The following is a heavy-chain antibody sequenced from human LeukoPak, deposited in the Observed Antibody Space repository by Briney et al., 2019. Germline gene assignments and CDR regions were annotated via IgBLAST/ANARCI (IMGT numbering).Heavy chain of an antibody. V-gene: IGHV3-9*01. CDR1: GFTFDDYA. Sequence: GGSLRLSCAASGFTFDDYAMHWVRQAPGKGLEWVSGISWNSGSIVYADSVKGRFTISRDNAKNSLYLQMNSLRAEDTALYYCAKGYYYGWGGAFDIWGQGTMVTVSS. J-gene: IGHJ3*02. D-gene: IGHD3-10*01. CDR3: AKGYYYGWGGAFDI. CDR2: ISWNSGSI.